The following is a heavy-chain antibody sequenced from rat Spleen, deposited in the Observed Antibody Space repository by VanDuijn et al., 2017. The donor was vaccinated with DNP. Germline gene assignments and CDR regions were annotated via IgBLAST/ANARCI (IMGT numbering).Heavy chain of an antibody. CDR3: ARHGRVTTVATYWYFDF. D-gene: IGHD1-3*01. J-gene: IGHJ1*01. CDR1: GFTFSNYD. CDR2: ISTSGGST. V-gene: IGHV5-25*01. Sequence: EVQLVESGGGLVQPGRSLKLSCAASGFTFSNYDMAWVRQAPTKGLEWVASISTSGGSTYYRYSVKGRFTVSRDNAKSTLYLQRDSLRSEDTATYYCARHGRVTTVATYWYFDFWGPGTMVTVSS.